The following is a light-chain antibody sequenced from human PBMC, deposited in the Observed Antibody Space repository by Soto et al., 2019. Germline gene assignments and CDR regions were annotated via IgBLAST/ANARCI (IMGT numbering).Light chain of an antibody. CDR3: NSYTSSSTYV. Sequence: QSALTQPASVSGSPGQSITISCTGTSSDIGAYNYVSWYQHHPGKAPKFIIYDVSNRPSGVSDRFSGSKSGNTASLSISRLQAEDEADYSCNSYTSSSTYVFGTGTKVTVL. J-gene: IGLJ1*01. V-gene: IGLV2-14*03. CDR1: SSDIGAYNY. CDR2: DVS.